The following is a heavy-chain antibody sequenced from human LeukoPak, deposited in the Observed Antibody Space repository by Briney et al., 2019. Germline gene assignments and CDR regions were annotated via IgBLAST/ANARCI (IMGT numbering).Heavy chain of an antibody. D-gene: IGHD1-26*01. CDR1: GYTFTGYY. CDR3: ARVIVGAMSTLLDP. Sequence: GASVKVSCKASGYTFTGYYMHWVRQAPGQGLEWMGWINPNSGGTNYAQKFQGRVTMTRDTSISTAYMELSRLRSDDTAVYYCARVIVGAMSTLLDPWGQGTLVTVSS. J-gene: IGHJ5*02. CDR2: INPNSGGT. V-gene: IGHV1-2*02.